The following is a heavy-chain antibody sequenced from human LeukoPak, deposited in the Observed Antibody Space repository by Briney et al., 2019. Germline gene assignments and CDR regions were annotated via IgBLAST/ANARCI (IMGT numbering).Heavy chain of an antibody. D-gene: IGHD1-26*01. CDR2: IYSGNNT. Sequence: PGGSLRLSCAASGFIVSNTYMNWVRQAPGKGLEWVSIIYSGNNTYYADSVKGRFTISRDNSKNSLDLQMNSLRAEDTAVYYCASPYSGSYDLYYWGQGTLVTVSS. J-gene: IGHJ4*02. CDR1: GFIVSNTY. V-gene: IGHV3-53*01. CDR3: ASPYSGSYDLYY.